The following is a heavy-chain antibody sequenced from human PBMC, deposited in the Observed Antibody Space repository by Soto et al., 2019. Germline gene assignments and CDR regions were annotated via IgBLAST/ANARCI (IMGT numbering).Heavy chain of an antibody. V-gene: IGHV4-59*01. D-gene: IGHD4-17*01. CDR3: ARDNLPHYGDYDNWFDP. Sequence: QVQLQESGPGLVKPSETLSLTCTVSGGSISSYYWSWIRQPPGKGLEWIGYIYYSGSTNYNPSLKSRVTISVDTSKHQFSLKLSSVTAADTAVYYCARDNLPHYGDYDNWFDPWGQGTLVTVSS. J-gene: IGHJ5*02. CDR1: GGSISSYY. CDR2: IYYSGST.